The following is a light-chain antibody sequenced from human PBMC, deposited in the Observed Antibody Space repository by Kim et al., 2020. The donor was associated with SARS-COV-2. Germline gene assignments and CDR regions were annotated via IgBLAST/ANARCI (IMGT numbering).Light chain of an antibody. J-gene: IGLJ1*01. V-gene: IGLV3-1*01. CDR1: KLGDKY. Sequence: VAQGQTASFTCSGDKLGDKYSCWYQQKPGQSPVLVIYQDSKRPSGIPERFSGSNSGNTATLTISGTQAMDEADYYCQAWNSSTEVFGTGTKVTVL. CDR2: QDS. CDR3: QAWNSSTEV.